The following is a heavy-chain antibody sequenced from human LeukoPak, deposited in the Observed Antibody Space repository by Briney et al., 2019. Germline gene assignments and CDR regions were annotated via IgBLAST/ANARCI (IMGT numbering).Heavy chain of an antibody. CDR2: INAGNGNT. CDR1: GYTFTSYA. D-gene: IGHD3-22*01. Sequence: ASVNVSCKASGYTFTSYAMHWVRQAPGQRLEWMGWINAGNGNTKYSQKFQGRVTITRDTSASTAYMELSSLRSEDTAVYYCAITSSGYYYTLSYWGQGTLVTVSS. V-gene: IGHV1-3*01. J-gene: IGHJ4*02. CDR3: AITSSGYYYTLSY.